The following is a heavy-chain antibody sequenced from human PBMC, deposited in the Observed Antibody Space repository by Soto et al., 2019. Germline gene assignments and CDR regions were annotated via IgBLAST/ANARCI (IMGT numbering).Heavy chain of an antibody. D-gene: IGHD2-2*01. V-gene: IGHV1-46*01. CDR1: GYTFSNYY. J-gene: IGHJ4*02. Sequence: ASVKVSCKGAGYTFSNYYMHWVRQTPGQGLEWMGIINPSGDSTSYAQEFQGRVTMTRETSTSTLYMELNSLRAEDTAVYYCAKDCSSTSCYSVYWGQGTLVTVSS. CDR2: INPSGDST. CDR3: AKDCSSTSCYSVY.